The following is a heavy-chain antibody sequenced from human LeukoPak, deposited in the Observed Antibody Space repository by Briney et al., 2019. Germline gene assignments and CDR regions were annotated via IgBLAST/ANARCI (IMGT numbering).Heavy chain of an antibody. J-gene: IGHJ4*02. D-gene: IGHD1-26*01. CDR2: LSYDAKYK. V-gene: IGHV3-30*18. Sequence: GRSLRLSCAASGFTFSSYGMHWVRQAPGKGLEWVAVLSYDAKYKYYGDSVKGRFTISRDNSKNTLYLQMDSLRVEDTAVYYCAKDITEVGASAFDYWGQGTLVTVSS. CDR3: AKDITEVGASAFDY. CDR1: GFTFSSYG.